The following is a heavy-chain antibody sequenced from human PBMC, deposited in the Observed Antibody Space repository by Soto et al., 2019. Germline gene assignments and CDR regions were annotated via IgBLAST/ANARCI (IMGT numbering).Heavy chain of an antibody. J-gene: IGHJ5*01. CDR2: IYYSGST. CDR1: GGSISSYY. Sequence: SETLSLSCTVSGGSISSYYWSWIRQPPGKGLEWIGYIYYSGSTNYNPSLKSRVTISVDTSKNQFSLKLSSVTAADTAVYYCARELGYCTNGVCSYNWFDPWGQGTLVTVSS. D-gene: IGHD2-8*01. V-gene: IGHV4-59*01. CDR3: ARELGYCTNGVCSYNWFDP.